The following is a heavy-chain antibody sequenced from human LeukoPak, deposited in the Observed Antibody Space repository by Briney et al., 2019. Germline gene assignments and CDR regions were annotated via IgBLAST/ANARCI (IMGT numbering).Heavy chain of an antibody. CDR1: IFTFSSYA. CDR3: AKSWGWQWLEKDYYYYMDV. J-gene: IGHJ6*03. Sequence: GGSLRLSCAASIFTFSSYAMHWVRQAPGKGLEWVAAISCDGSNKDYADSVKGRFTIARDNSKNTLYLQMNSLRAEDTAVYYCAKSWGWQWLEKDYYYYMDVWGKGTTVTISS. CDR2: ISCDGSNK. D-gene: IGHD6-19*01. V-gene: IGHV3-30*04.